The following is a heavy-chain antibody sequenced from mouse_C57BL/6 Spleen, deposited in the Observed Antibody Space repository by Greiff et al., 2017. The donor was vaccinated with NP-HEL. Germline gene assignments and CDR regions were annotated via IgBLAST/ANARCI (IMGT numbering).Heavy chain of an antibody. CDR3: ARRTAQAGYYFDY. J-gene: IGHJ2*01. D-gene: IGHD3-2*02. CDR2: INPSNGGT. V-gene: IGHV1-53*01. Sequence: QVHVKQPGTELVKPGASVKLSCKASGYTFTSYWMHWVKQRPGQGLEWIGNINPSNGGTNYNEKFKSKATLTVDKSSSTAYMQLSSLTSEDSAVYYCARRTAQAGYYFDYWGQGTTLTVSS. CDR1: GYTFTSYW.